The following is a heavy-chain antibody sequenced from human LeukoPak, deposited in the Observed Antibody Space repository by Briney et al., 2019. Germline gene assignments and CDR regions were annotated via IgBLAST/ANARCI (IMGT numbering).Heavy chain of an antibody. Sequence: GGSLRLSCAASGFTFSSYDMHWVRQATGKGLEWVSAIGTAGDTYYPGSVKGRFTISRENAKNSLYLQMNSLRAGDTAVYYCARSYRSSTSCSLDPWGQGTLVSVSS. CDR1: GFTFSSYD. CDR2: IGTAGDT. J-gene: IGHJ5*02. CDR3: ARSYRSSTSCSLDP. V-gene: IGHV3-13*01. D-gene: IGHD2-2*01.